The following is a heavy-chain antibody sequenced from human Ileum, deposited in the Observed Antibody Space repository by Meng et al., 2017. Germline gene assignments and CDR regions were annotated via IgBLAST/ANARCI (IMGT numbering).Heavy chain of an antibody. V-gene: IGHV3-9*01. CDR3: VKDIRPGGADV. D-gene: IGHD6-25*01. CDR1: GFKFQEHA. CDR2: IFWDIGSP. Sequence: SLKISCVASGFKFQEHAMHWVRQAPGKGLEWVASIFWDIGSPGYADSVEGRFTISRDNVKDSVYLQMNSLRLEDTALYYCVKDIRPGGADVWGQGTTVTVSS. J-gene: IGHJ6*02.